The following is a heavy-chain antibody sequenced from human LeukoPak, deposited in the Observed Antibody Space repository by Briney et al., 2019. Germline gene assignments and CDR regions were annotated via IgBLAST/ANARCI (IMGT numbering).Heavy chain of an antibody. CDR1: GGSISTDY. CDR2: IYYSGST. CDR3: ARRVAVGNYFDP. D-gene: IGHD4-11*01. Sequence: SETLSLTCAFSGGSISTDYWSWVRQPPGKGLQWIGYIYYSGSTNYNPSLKSRVTISLNTDKNQFSLRLRSVTAADTAVYYCARRVAVGNYFDPWGQGTLVTVSS. J-gene: IGHJ5*02. V-gene: IGHV4-59*08.